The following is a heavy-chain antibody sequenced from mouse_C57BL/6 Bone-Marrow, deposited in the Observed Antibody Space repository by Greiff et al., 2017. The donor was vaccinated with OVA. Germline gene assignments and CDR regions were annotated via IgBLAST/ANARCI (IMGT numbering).Heavy chain of an antibody. D-gene: IGHD2-2*01. CDR1: GYTFTSYW. J-gene: IGHJ4*01. CDR3: ARESLGYDGSSYYAMDY. V-gene: IGHV1-53*01. Sequence: VQLQQPGTELVKPGASVKLSCKASGYTFTSYWMHWVKQRPGQGLEWIGNINPSNGGTNYNEKFKSKATLTVDKSSSTAYMQLSSLTSEDSAVYYCARESLGYDGSSYYAMDYWGQGTSVTVSS. CDR2: INPSNGGT.